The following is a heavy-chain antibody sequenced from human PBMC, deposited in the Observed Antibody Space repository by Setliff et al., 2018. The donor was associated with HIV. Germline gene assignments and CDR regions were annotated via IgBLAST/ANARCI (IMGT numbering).Heavy chain of an antibody. CDR2: MNPNSANT. CDR1: GYTFTRYD. J-gene: IGHJ4*02. CDR3: ARDRGGATKYCDY. Sequence: ASVKVSCKASGYTFTRYDINWVRQATGQGPEWMGWMNPNSANTGYAQKFQGRVTMTRNTSISTAYMELSSVRSEDTAVYYCARDRGGATKYCDYWGQGTLVTVSS. V-gene: IGHV1-8*01. D-gene: IGHD1-1*01.